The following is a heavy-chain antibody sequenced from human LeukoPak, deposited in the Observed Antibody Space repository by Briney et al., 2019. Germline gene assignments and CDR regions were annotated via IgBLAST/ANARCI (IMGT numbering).Heavy chain of an antibody. CDR2: ISYDGSNK. D-gene: IGHD3-10*01. CDR1: GFTFSSYA. Sequence: PGGSLRLSCAASGFTFSSYAMHWVRQAPGKGLEWVAVISYDGSNKYYADSVKGRFTISRDNSKNTLYLQMNSLRAEDTAVYYCANYPGGGHDEPLWFGELHTPQLDYWGQGTLVTVSS. V-gene: IGHV3-30-3*01. J-gene: IGHJ4*02. CDR3: ANYPGGGHDEPLWFGELHTPQLDY.